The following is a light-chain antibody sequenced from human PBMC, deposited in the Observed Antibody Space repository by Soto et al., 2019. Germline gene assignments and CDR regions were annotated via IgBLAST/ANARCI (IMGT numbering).Light chain of an antibody. CDR2: EVS. V-gene: IGLV2-18*01. CDR1: SSDLGSYNR. CDR3: RLYISGCTYV. J-gene: IGLJ1*01. Sequence: QSALTQPPSVSGSPGQSVTISCTGTSSDLGSYNRVSWYQQPPGTAPKLMIYEVSNRPSGVPERFSGSKSGKTASLTISGRQAEDEADYYCRLYISGCTYVFGTGTKVTVL.